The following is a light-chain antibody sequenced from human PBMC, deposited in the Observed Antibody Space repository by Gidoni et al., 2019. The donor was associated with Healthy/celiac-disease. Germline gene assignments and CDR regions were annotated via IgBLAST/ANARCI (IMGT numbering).Light chain of an antibody. J-gene: IGKJ5*01. Sequence: EIVMTQSPATLSVSPGERATLPCSASQSVSSNFAWYQQKPGQAPRLLIYGASTRATGIPARFRGSGSGTEFTLTISSLQSEDFAVYYCQQYNNFPITVGQGTRLEIK. CDR2: GAS. CDR1: QSVSSN. V-gene: IGKV3-15*01. CDR3: QQYNNFPIT.